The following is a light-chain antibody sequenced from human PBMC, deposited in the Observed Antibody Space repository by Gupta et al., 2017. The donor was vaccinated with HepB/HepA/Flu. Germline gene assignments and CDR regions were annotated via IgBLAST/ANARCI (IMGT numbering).Light chain of an antibody. CDR3: ASSDGGLNGWG. Sequence: SVLTLPPSPSATPGPRVTISCSSSYSTIGSNAVYWYQQLPGTAPKLVIVENNKRPSGAPGRFSGSKSGTSASLAISGLQAEDEADYYCASSDGGLNGWGFGGGTKVTVL. CDR2: ENN. J-gene: IGLJ3*02. CDR1: YSTIGSNA. V-gene: IGLV1-44*01.